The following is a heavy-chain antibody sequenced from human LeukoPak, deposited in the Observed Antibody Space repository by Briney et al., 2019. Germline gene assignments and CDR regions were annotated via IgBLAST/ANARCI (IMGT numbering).Heavy chain of an antibody. CDR2: IIPILGIA. J-gene: IGHJ5*02. CDR1: GGTFSSYT. V-gene: IGHV1-69*02. D-gene: IGHD5-18*01. Sequence: SVKVSCKASGGTFSSYTISWVRQAPGQGLEWMGRIIPILGIANYARKFQGRVTITADKSTSTAYMELSSLRSEDTAVYYCARVLEDTAMDNWFDPWGQGTLVTVSS. CDR3: ARVLEDTAMDNWFDP.